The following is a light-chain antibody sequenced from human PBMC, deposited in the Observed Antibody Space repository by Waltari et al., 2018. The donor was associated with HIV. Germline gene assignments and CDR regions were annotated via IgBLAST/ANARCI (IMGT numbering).Light chain of an antibody. CDR1: SSDIGSYNY. Sequence: QSVLTQPPSASGSPGQSVTISCTGTSSDIGSYNYVSWYQHHPGKAPKLIIYEVTKRPSGVPDRFSGSKSGNTASLTVSGLQAEDEADYSCSSYAGSDAWIFGGGTKLTVL. J-gene: IGLJ3*02. CDR2: EVT. CDR3: SSYAGSDAWI. V-gene: IGLV2-8*01.